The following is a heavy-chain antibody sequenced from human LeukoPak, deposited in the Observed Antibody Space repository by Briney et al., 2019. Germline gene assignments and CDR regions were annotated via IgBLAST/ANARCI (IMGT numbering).Heavy chain of an antibody. V-gene: IGHV3-30*02. CDR2: IRFDGSSK. D-gene: IGHD3-22*01. CDR1: GFSFHTYG. Sequence: PGGSLRLSCSASGFSFHTYGMHWVRKAPGKGLEWVAFIRFDGSSKYYADYVKGRFTISRDNSKNTLYLQMNSLRPEDTAVYYCARDRAYDSSGYYSDYWGQGTLVTVSS. J-gene: IGHJ4*02. CDR3: ARDRAYDSSGYYSDY.